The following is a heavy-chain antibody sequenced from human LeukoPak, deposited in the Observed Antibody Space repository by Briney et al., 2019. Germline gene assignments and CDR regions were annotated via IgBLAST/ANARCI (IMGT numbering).Heavy chain of an antibody. Sequence: GASVKVSCKASGYTFTTYDINWVRQATGQGLEWMGWMKPNSGDTGSAQKFQGRVTITTNTSIDTAYMELSNLTSEDTAVYYCARGLKRGYSYGYGSLDYYYYMDVWGKGTTVTVSS. D-gene: IGHD5-18*01. J-gene: IGHJ6*03. CDR1: GYTFTTYD. CDR2: MKPNSGDT. CDR3: ARGLKRGYSYGYGSLDYYYYMDV. V-gene: IGHV1-8*03.